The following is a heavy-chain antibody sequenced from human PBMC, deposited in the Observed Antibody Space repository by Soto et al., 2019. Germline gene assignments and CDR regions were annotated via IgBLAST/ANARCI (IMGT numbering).Heavy chain of an antibody. CDR1: GYTFTSYY. V-gene: IGHV1-46*01. J-gene: IGHJ6*02. D-gene: IGHD3-3*01. CDR2: INPSGGST. Sequence: ASVKVSCKASGYTFTSYYMHWVRQAPGQGLEWMGIINPSGGSTSYAQKFQGRVTVTRDTSTSTVYMELSSLRSEDTAVYYCARDPSYDFWSGYSSHYGMDVWGQGTTVTVSS. CDR3: ARDPSYDFWSGYSSHYGMDV.